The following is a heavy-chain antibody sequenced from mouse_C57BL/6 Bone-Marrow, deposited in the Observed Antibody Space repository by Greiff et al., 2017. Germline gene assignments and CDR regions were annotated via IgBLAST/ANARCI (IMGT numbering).Heavy chain of an antibody. CDR3: ARSDLGFYAMDY. V-gene: IGHV1-55*01. CDR2: IYPGSGST. CDR1: GYTFTSYW. J-gene: IGHJ4*01. Sequence: QVQLKQPGAELVKPGASVKMSCKASGYTFTSYWITWVKQRPGQGLEWIGDIYPGSGSTNYNEKFKSKATLTVDTSSSTAYMKLSSLTSEDSAVYYCARSDLGFYAMDYWGQGTSVTVSS.